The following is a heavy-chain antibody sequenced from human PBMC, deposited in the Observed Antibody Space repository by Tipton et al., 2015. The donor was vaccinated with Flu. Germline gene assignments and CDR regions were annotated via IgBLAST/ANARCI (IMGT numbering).Heavy chain of an antibody. CDR2: IHNTGTT. CDR1: GYSISSGYY. D-gene: IGHD3-22*01. Sequence: TLSLTCAVSGYSISSGYYWGWMRQSPGKGLEWIGNIHNTGTTFYNPSLRSRISMSIDTSNNHFSLSLSLVTAADTAMYYCGGPSTQNYFDSSISTDAFDIWGQGTMVTVSS. J-gene: IGHJ3*02. V-gene: IGHV4-38-2*01. CDR3: GGPSTQNYFDSSISTDAFDI.